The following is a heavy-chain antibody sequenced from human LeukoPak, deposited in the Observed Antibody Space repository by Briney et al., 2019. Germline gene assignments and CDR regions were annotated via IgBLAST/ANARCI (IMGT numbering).Heavy chain of an antibody. J-gene: IGHJ4*02. CDR2: INPNSGGT. D-gene: IGHD5-18*01. V-gene: IGHV1-2*02. Sequence: GASVKVSCKASGYTFTGYYMHWVRQAPGQGLEWMGWINPNSGGTNYAQKFQGRVTMTRDTSISTAYMELSSLRSEDTAVYCCARGGDTAMVPARSFDYWGQGTLVTVSS. CDR3: ARGGDTAMVPARSFDY. CDR1: GYTFTGYY.